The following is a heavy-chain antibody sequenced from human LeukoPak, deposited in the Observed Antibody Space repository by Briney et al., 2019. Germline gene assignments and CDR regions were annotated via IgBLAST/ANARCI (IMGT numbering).Heavy chain of an antibody. CDR1: GASINSKY. CDR2: ISYSGST. V-gene: IGHV4-59*08. J-gene: IGHJ4*02. D-gene: IGHD2-2*01. CDR3: ARHSFSRGTSSLFDY. Sequence: PAETLSLTCTVSGASINSKYWSWIRQPPGRGQEWIGYISYSGSTNYNPSLRSRVTISVDTSKNQFSLKLSSVTAADTAVYYCARHSFSRGTSSLFDYWGQGTLVTVSS.